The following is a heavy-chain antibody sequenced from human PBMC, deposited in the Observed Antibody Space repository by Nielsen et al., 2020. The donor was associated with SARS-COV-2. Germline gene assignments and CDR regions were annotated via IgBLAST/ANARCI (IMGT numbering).Heavy chain of an antibody. J-gene: IGHJ4*02. CDR2: ISYDGTYK. D-gene: IGHD3-10*01. CDR1: GFTFRTYA. CDR3: ARGDHGGYYGSYFDY. V-gene: IGHV3-30*04. Sequence: GESLKISCTASGFTFRTYAVHWVRQAPGKGLEPVSSISYDGTYKYYADSVKGRFTISRDNAKNSLYLQMNSLRAEDTAVYYCARGDHGGYYGSYFDYWGQGTLVTVSS.